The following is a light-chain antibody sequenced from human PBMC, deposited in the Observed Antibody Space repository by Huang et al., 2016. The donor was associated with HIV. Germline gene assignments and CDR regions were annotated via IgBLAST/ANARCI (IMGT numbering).Light chain of an antibody. Sequence: DIQMTQSPSSLSASVGDRVTITCLASENIRRYLNWYQQKPGKPPKLLIHSASTLQSWVPSLFSGSGSGTDFTLTITSLQPEDFATYYCQGSLSIPHTFGQGTNLEIK. J-gene: IGKJ2*01. V-gene: IGKV1-39*01. CDR2: SAS. CDR3: QGSLSIPHT. CDR1: ENIRRY.